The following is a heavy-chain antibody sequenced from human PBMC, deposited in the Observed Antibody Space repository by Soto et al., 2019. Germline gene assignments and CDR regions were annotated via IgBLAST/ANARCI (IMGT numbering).Heavy chain of an antibody. Sequence: EVQLLQSGGGLVQPGGSLRLSCVGTVFTFSSYAVNWVRQAPGKGPEWVSSISATGGSAYYADSVKGRFTISRDNSKNTLYLQMDSLRADDTAVYYCARDRGYSGYDREVFDFWGQGTLVTVSS. CDR3: ARDRGYSGYDREVFDF. CDR1: VFTFSSYA. V-gene: IGHV3-23*01. CDR2: ISATGGSA. D-gene: IGHD5-12*01. J-gene: IGHJ4*02.